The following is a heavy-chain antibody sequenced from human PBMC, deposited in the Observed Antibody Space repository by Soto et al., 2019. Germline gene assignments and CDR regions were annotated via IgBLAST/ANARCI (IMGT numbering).Heavy chain of an antibody. J-gene: IGHJ6*02. Sequence: GGSLRLSCAASGFTLSSYSMNWVRQAPGKGLEWVSYISSSSSTIYYADSVKGRFTISRDNAKNSLYLQMNSLRAEDTAVYYCAKDTGEQLVLGYYYGMDVWGQGTTVTVSS. CDR1: GFTLSSYS. CDR2: ISSSSSTI. V-gene: IGHV3-48*01. D-gene: IGHD6-6*01. CDR3: AKDTGEQLVLGYYYGMDV.